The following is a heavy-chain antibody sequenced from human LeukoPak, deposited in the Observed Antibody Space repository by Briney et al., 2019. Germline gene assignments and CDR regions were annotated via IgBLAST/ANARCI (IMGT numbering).Heavy chain of an antibody. V-gene: IGHV3-23*01. CDR3: ARSLNGFYRGLDF. D-gene: IGHD3-22*01. Sequence: AWSLRLSCASSGFSFNSYDRNWVRHAPGKGLEWVSVINSTGATTYYSASVKGRFTISRDNSKSTLYLQMDALRADATAVYYCARSLNGFYRGLDFWGQGTLVTVSS. CDR1: GFSFNSYD. J-gene: IGHJ4*02. CDR2: INSTGATT.